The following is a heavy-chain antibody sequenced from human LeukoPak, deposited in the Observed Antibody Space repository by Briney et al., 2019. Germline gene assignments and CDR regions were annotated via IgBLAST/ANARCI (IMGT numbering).Heavy chain of an antibody. CDR3: AKDPLRGYSSGWPYYSDY. V-gene: IGHV3-30*18. J-gene: IGHJ4*02. Sequence: GRSLRLSCAASGFTFSSYGMHWVRQAPGKGLEWVAVISYDGSNKYYADSVKGRFTISRDNSKNTLYLQMNSLRAEDTAVYYCAKDPLRGYSSGWPYYSDYWGQGTLVTVSS. D-gene: IGHD6-19*01. CDR2: ISYDGSNK. CDR1: GFTFSSYG.